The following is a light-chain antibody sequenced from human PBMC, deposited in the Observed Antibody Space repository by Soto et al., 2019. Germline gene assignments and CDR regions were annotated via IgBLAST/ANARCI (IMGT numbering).Light chain of an antibody. V-gene: IGKV3-20*01. CDR1: QSVSSTY. CDR3: QQYGSATGWT. CDR2: GSS. Sequence: EIVLTQSPGTLSLYPGERATLSCRASQSVSSTYLAWYQQKPGQAPRLLIYGSSSRATGIPDRFSGSGSGTDFTLTISRLEPEAFAVYYCQQYGSATGWTFGQGTKVDIK. J-gene: IGKJ1*01.